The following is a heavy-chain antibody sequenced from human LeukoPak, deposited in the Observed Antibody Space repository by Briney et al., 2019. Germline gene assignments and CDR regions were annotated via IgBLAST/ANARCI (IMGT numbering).Heavy chain of an antibody. CDR3: AADYGDYAYNWFDP. CDR1: GFTFTSSA. V-gene: IGHV1-58*01. CDR2: IVVGSGNT. D-gene: IGHD4-17*01. J-gene: IGHJ5*02. Sequence: ASVKVSCKASGFTFTSSAVQWVRQARGQRLEWIGWIVVGSGNTNYAQKFQERVTITRDMSTSTAYMELGSLRSEDTAVYYCAADYGDYAYNWFDPWGQGTLVTVSS.